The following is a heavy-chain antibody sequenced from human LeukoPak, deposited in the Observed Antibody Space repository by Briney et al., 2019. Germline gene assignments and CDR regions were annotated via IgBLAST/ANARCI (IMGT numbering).Heavy chain of an antibody. CDR2: INPSGGST. Sequence: ASVKVSCKASGYTFSSYSMHWVRQAPGQGLEWMGIINPSGGSTSYAQKFQGRVTMTRDTSTSTVYMELSSLRSEDTAVYYCAREFSYESSAYGFEYWGQGTLVTVSS. CDR1: GYTFSSYS. V-gene: IGHV1-46*01. D-gene: IGHD3-22*01. CDR3: AREFSYESSAYGFEY. J-gene: IGHJ4*02.